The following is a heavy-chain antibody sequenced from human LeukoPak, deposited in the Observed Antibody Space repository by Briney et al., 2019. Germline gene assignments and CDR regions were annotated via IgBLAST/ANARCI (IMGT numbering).Heavy chain of an antibody. CDR3: ARGSNGGDYYMDV. Sequence: GASVKVSCKASGYTFTGYYMHWVRQAPGQGLEWMGWINPNSGGTNYAQKFQGRVTMTRDTSISTAYMELSRLKSDDTAVYYCARGSNGGDYYMDVWGKGTKVTVSS. CDR2: INPNSGGT. J-gene: IGHJ6*03. V-gene: IGHV1-2*02. CDR1: GYTFTGYY. D-gene: IGHD4-23*01.